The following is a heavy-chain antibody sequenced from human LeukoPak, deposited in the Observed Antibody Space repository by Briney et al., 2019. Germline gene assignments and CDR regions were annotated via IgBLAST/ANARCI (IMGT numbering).Heavy chain of an antibody. Sequence: SETLSLTCTVSGGSISSYYWSWIRQPPGKGLEWIGYIYYSGSTNYNPSLKGRVTISVDTSKNQFSLKLSSVTAADTAVYYCARGVPNSSGYYYTSAEYFQHWGQGTLVTVSS. CDR3: ARGVPNSSGYYYTSAEYFQH. CDR2: IYYSGST. J-gene: IGHJ1*01. CDR1: GGSISSYY. D-gene: IGHD3-22*01. V-gene: IGHV4-59*01.